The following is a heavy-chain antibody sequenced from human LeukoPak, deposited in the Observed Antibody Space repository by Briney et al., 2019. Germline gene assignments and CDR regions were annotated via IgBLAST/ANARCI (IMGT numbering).Heavy chain of an antibody. J-gene: IGHJ6*02. CDR2: IWYDGNNE. V-gene: IGHV3-33*01. CDR3: ARPGHDTTNSYGMDV. D-gene: IGHD2/OR15-2a*01. Sequence: PGGSLRLSCAASGFTFSGYGMHWVRQAPGKGLEWVAVIWYDGNNEYYIDSVKGRFTIFRDNSKNTLYLQMNSLRAEDTAVYYCARPGHDTTNSYGMDVWGQGTTVTVSS. CDR1: GFTFSGYG.